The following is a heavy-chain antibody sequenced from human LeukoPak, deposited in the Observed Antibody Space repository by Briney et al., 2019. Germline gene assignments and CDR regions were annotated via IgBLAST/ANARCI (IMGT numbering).Heavy chain of an antibody. CDR1: GFTFSSYA. V-gene: IGHV4-59*01. D-gene: IGHD3-22*01. J-gene: IGHJ4*02. CDR2: IYYSGST. CDR3: ARATYYYDSSGYYYFDY. Sequence: PGGSLRLSCTASGFTFSSYAMSWVRQAPGKGLEWIGYIYYSGSTNYNPSLKSRVTISVDTSKNQFSLRLSSVTAADTAVYYCARATYYYDSSGYYYFDYWGQGTLVTVSS.